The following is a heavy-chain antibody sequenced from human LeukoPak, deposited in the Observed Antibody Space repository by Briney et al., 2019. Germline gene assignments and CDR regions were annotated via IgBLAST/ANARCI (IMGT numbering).Heavy chain of an antibody. CDR2: ISYDGSNK. V-gene: IGHV3-30-3*01. J-gene: IGHJ4*02. CDR3: ARGPLGELYFDY. D-gene: IGHD3-16*01. CDR1: GFTFSSYA. Sequence: PGGSLSLSCAASGFTFSSYAMHWVRQAPGKGLEWVAVISYDGSNKYYADSVKGRFTISRDNSKNTLYLQMNSLRAEDTAVYYCARGPLGELYFDYWGQGTLVTASS.